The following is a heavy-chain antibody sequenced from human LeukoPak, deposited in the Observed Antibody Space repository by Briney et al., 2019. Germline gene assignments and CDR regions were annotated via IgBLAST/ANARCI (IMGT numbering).Heavy chain of an antibody. V-gene: IGHV3-7*03. Sequence: GGSLRLSCAASGFTFSSYWMSWVRQAPGKGLKWVATIKQDGTEKYYVGSVKGRFTISRDNSKNMLYLQMNSLRAEDTAVYYCARGWVVGTTPFDYWGQGTLVTVSS. CDR1: GFTFSSYW. D-gene: IGHD1-26*01. J-gene: IGHJ4*01. CDR2: IKQDGTEK. CDR3: ARGWVVGTTPFDY.